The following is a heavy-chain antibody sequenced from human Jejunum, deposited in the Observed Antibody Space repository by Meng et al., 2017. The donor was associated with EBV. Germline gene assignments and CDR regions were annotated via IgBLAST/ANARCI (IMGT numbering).Heavy chain of an antibody. CDR1: GFTFSDYY. CDR2: ISRSGDTI. CDR3: ARDPIRGYSSQGGFDY. D-gene: IGHD5-12*01. Sequence: QVQLVESGGDLVKPGGSLRLSCAVSGFTFSDYYMSWIRQAPGKGLEWLSYISRSGDTIYYADSVKGRFTVSRDNAKNSLYLQMNSLGAEDTAVYYCARDPIRGYSSQGGFDYWGQGTLVTVSS. V-gene: IGHV3-11*01. J-gene: IGHJ4*02.